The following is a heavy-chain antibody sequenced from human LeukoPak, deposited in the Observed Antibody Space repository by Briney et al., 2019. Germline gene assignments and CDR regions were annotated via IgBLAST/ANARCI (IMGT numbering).Heavy chain of an antibody. V-gene: IGHV3-23*01. CDR3: AKYMSSGS. J-gene: IGHJ5*02. CDR2: VSGSGDST. D-gene: IGHD6-19*01. CDR1: GFTFSNGA. Sequence: GGSLRLSCAASGFTFSNGAMSWFRRAPGKGLEWVSGVSGSGDSTYYADSVKGRFTISRDNSNNTLFLLMNSLRAEDTAVYYCAKYMSSGSWGQGTLVTVSS.